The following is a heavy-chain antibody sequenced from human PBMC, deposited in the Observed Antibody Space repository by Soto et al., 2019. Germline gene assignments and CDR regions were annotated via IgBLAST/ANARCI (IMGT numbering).Heavy chain of an antibody. CDR2: ISAYNGNT. J-gene: IGHJ5*02. CDR3: ARVWLAQLRYFDWLSSEWFDP. CDR1: GYTFTSYG. Sequence: KVSCKASGYTFTSYGISWVRQAPGQGLEWMGWISAYNGNTNYAQKLQGRVTMTTDTSTSTAYMELRSLRSDDTAVYYCARVWLAQLRYFDWLSSEWFDPWGQGTLVTVSS. D-gene: IGHD3-9*01. V-gene: IGHV1-18*01.